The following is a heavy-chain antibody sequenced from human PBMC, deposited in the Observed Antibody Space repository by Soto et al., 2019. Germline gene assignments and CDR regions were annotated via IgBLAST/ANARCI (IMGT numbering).Heavy chain of an antibody. CDR2: ISWDGGST. J-gene: IGHJ4*02. V-gene: IGHV3-43*01. CDR1: GFTFDDYT. D-gene: IGHD2-21*02. CDR3: AKDGWRGVDYQRFDY. Sequence: EVQLVESGGVVVQPGGSLRLSCAASGFTFDDYTMHWVRQAPGKGLEWVSLISWDGGSTYYADSVKGRFTISRDNSKNSLYLQMNSLRAEDTAVYYCAKDGWRGVDYQRFDYWGQGTLVTVSS.